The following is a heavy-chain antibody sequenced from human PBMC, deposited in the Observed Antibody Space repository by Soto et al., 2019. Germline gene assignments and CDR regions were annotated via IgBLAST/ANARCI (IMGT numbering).Heavy chain of an antibody. D-gene: IGHD3-10*01. CDR3: ARPRCTGVRGVPKNCYYYGMDV. J-gene: IGHJ6*02. Sequence: GESLKISCKGSGYSFTSYWIGWVRQMPGKGLEWMGIIYPGDSDTRYSPSFQGQVTISADKSISTAYLQWSSLKASDTAMYYCARPRCTGVRGVPKNCYYYGMDVWGQGTTVTVSS. CDR2: IYPGDSDT. V-gene: IGHV5-51*01. CDR1: GYSFTSYW.